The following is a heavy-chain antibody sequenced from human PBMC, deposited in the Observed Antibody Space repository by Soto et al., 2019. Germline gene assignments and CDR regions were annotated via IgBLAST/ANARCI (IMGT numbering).Heavy chain of an antibody. CDR1: GYTLTELS. Sequence: ASVKVSCKVSGYTLTELSMHWVRQAPGKGLEWMGGFDPEDGETIYAQKFQGRVTMTEDTSTDTANMEMSSMRSEDTAVYFCLTYFCSSTSCYGSGGAFDIWGQGTMVTVSS. V-gene: IGHV1-24*01. J-gene: IGHJ3*02. D-gene: IGHD2-2*01. CDR3: LTYFCSSTSCYGSGGAFDI. CDR2: FDPEDGET.